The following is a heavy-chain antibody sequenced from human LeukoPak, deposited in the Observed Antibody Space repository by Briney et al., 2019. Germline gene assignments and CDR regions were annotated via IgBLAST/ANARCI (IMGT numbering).Heavy chain of an antibody. Sequence: ASVKVSCKSSGYTFTSYYMHWVRQAPGQELEWMGIINPSGCSTNNAQKFQDRVSTSYTQKLQGRVAMTTDTSTSTAYMELRSLRSDDTAVYYCARMGYSYDLYYFDYWGQGTLVTVSS. CDR3: ARMGYSYDLYYFDY. V-gene: IGHV1-46*01. J-gene: IGHJ4*02. CDR2: INPSGCST. D-gene: IGHD5-18*01. CDR1: GYTFTSYY.